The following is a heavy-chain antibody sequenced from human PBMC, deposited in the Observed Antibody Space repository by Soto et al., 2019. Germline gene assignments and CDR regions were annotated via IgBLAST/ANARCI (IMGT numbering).Heavy chain of an antibody. CDR2: IYYSGST. V-gene: IGHV4-31*03. D-gene: IGHD3-22*01. CDR1: GGSISSGDYY. CDR3: ARVSYYYDSSGYYPNAFDM. J-gene: IGHJ3*02. Sequence: TLSRKCTVPGGSISSGDYYWSWIRQHPGKGLEWIGYIYYSGSTYYNPSLKSRVTISVDTSKNQFSLKLSSVTAADTAVYYCARVSYYYDSSGYYPNAFDMWGQGTMVTVSS.